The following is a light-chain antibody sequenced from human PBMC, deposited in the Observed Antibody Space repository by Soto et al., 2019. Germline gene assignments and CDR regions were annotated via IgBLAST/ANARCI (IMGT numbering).Light chain of an antibody. CDR3: QQRDSWPIT. Sequence: EILLTQSPSSLSLSPGERATLSCRASQSVESYLVWYQPKPGQAPRLLIFGASNRATGIPARFSGSGSGTDFTLTINSLEPDDFEVYYCQQRDSWPITFGQGTRLEIK. J-gene: IGKJ5*01. CDR1: QSVESY. CDR2: GAS. V-gene: IGKV3-11*01.